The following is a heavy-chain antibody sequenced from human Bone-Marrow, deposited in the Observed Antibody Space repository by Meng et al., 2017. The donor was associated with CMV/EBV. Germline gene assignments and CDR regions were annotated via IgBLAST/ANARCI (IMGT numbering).Heavy chain of an antibody. V-gene: IGHV3-9*01. CDR2: ISWNSGSI. Sequence: GGSLRLSCVASGFTFSSYVMNWVRQAPGKGLEWVSGISWNSGSIGYADSVKGRFTISRDNAKNSLYLQMNSLRAEDTALYYCAKEACSSTSCPYYYYGMDVWGQGTTVTVSS. CDR3: AKEACSSTSCPYYYYGMDV. CDR1: GFTFSSYV. D-gene: IGHD2-2*01. J-gene: IGHJ6*02.